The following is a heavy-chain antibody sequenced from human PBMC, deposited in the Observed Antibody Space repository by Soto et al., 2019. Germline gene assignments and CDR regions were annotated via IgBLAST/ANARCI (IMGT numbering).Heavy chain of an antibody. CDR1: GFTFSTYV. CDR3: ARVLGAAGNDYYYYGMDV. Sequence: GGSLRLSCAASGFTFSTYVMHWVRQAPGKGLEWVAIISYDGSNKYYADSVKGRFTISRDNSKNTLYVQMNSLRAEDTAVYYCARVLGAAGNDYYYYGMDVWGQGTTVTVSS. D-gene: IGHD6-13*01. CDR2: ISYDGSNK. V-gene: IGHV3-30-3*01. J-gene: IGHJ6*02.